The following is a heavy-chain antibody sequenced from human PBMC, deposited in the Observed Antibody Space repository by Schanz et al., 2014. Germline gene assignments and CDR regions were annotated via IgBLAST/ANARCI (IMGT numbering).Heavy chain of an antibody. Sequence: EVQLVESGGGLVQPGGSLRLSCAASGFTLSSYAMSWVRQAPGKGLEWVSAMTGRGGGTYYADAVKGRFTISRDNAKNTLYLQMNSLRVEDTAEYYCAKNWKGHHITGRPGWSDGMDVWGQGTTVTVSS. CDR2: MTGRGGGT. V-gene: IGHV3-23*04. CDR1: GFTLSSYA. J-gene: IGHJ6*02. CDR3: AKNWKGHHITGRPGWSDGMDV. D-gene: IGHD6-6*01.